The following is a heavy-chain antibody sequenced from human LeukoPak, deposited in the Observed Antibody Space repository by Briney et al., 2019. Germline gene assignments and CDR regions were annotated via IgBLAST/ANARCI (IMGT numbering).Heavy chain of an antibody. Sequence: SQTLSLTCAVSGGSISSGGYSWSWIRQPAGKGLEWIGRIYSSGNTNYNPSLKSRVTISVDTSKNQFSLKLNSVTAADTAVYYCARHYYDSSGYDAFDIWGQGTMVAVSS. CDR3: ARHYYDSSGYDAFDI. V-gene: IGHV4-61*02. J-gene: IGHJ3*02. CDR1: GGSISSGGYS. CDR2: IYSSGNT. D-gene: IGHD3-22*01.